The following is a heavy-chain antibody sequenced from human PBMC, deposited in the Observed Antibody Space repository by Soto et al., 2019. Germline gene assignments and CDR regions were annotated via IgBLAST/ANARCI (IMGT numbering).Heavy chain of an antibody. CDR1: GDSVSSNSAA. Sequence: SQTLSLTCAISGDSVSSNSAAWNWIRQSPSRGLEWLGRTYYRSKWYNDYAVSVKSRITINPDTSKNQFSLQLNSVTPEDTAVYYCARGISIAVAGTGGEDYYYYGMDVWGQGTTVTVSS. CDR2: TYYRSKWYN. J-gene: IGHJ6*02. D-gene: IGHD6-19*01. CDR3: ARGISIAVAGTGGEDYYYYGMDV. V-gene: IGHV6-1*01.